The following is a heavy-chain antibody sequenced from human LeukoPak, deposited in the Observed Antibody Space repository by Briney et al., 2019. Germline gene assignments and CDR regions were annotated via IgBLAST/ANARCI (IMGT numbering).Heavy chain of an antibody. Sequence: ASVTVSCKASGYSFTSYGIGWVRQAPGQGLEWMGWISVYNGNPNYAQNPQGRVTMTTSPSPNTAYTEPRSLRSDDPAGDYRSRDGRGRIVGVDDYWGQRTLVTVSS. CDR1: GYSFTSYG. CDR3: SRDGRGRIVGVDDY. V-gene: IGHV1-18*01. CDR2: ISVYNGNP. D-gene: IGHD1-26*01. J-gene: IGHJ4*02.